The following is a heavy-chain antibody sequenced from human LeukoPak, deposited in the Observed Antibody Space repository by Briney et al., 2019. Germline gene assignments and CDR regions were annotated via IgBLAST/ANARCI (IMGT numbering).Heavy chain of an antibody. CDR3: ARREYYYDSTGYYFRGPGQFDL. V-gene: IGHV5-51*01. Sequence: PGESLKISCKGSGYSFTTYWIGWVRQMPGKGLEWMGIIYPGDSDTRYSPSFQGHVTILADKSISTAYLQWSSLKASDTAMYYRARREYYYDSTGYYFRGPGQFDLWGQGTLVTVSS. D-gene: IGHD3-22*01. J-gene: IGHJ4*02. CDR2: IYPGDSDT. CDR1: GYSFTTYW.